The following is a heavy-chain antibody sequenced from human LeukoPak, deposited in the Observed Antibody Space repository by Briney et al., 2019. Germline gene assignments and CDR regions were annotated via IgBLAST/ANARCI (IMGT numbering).Heavy chain of an antibody. CDR2: ISGSGGST. CDR1: GFTFSSYA. J-gene: IGHJ6*02. D-gene: IGHD2/OR15-2a*01. V-gene: IGHV3-23*01. CDR3: AKDLLSAGYYYYYGMDV. Sequence: GGSLRLSCAASGFTFSSYAMSWVRQAPGKGLEWVSAISGSGGSTYYADSVKGRFTISGDNSKDTLYLQMNSLRAEDTAVYYCAKDLLSAGYYYYYGMDVWGQGTTVTVSS.